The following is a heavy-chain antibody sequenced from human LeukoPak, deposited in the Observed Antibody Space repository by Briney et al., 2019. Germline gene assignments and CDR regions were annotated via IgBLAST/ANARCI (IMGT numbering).Heavy chain of an antibody. CDR3: ARSCGGDCYSSHRYYFDY. CDR2: ISGSSTYI. V-gene: IGHV3-21*01. Sequence: GGSLRLSCAASGFTFSRFTINWVRQAPGEGLEWVSTISGSSTYIYYADSVKGRFTISRDDAKNSLFLQMNSLRAEDTAVYYCARSCGGDCYSSHRYYFDYWGQGSLVTVSS. CDR1: GFTFSRFT. D-gene: IGHD2-21*02. J-gene: IGHJ4*02.